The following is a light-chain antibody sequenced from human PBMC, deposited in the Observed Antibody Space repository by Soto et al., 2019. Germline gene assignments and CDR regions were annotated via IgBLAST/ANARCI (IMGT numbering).Light chain of an antibody. V-gene: IGKV1-39*01. CDR1: QTISTY. J-gene: IGKJ2*01. CDR2: AAS. Sequence: DLQMTQSPSSLSASVGDRVTITCRASQTISTYLNWYQQKPGKAPKLLIYAASSLQSGVPSRFSGSGSGTDFTLTISSPQPEDFATYYCQQSYSTPRTFGQGTKLEIK. CDR3: QQSYSTPRT.